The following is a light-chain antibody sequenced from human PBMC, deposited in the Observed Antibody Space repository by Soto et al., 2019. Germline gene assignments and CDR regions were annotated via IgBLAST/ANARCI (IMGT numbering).Light chain of an antibody. V-gene: IGKV3-20*01. J-gene: IGKJ5*01. CDR2: GAS. CDR1: QSVSGRH. Sequence: IVLTQSPGTLSLSRGERATFTCRASQSVSGRHLAWYQQKPGQAPRLLIYGASSRATGISDRFSGSGSGTDFTLTISRLQPEDFAVYYCHQYGNSPGTFGQGTRLEIK. CDR3: HQYGNSPGT.